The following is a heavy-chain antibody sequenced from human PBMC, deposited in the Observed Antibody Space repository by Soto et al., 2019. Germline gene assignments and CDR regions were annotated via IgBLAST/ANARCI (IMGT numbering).Heavy chain of an antibody. Sequence: ASVKVSCKASGYTFTSYDIYWVRQATGQGLEWMGWMNPNTGNSGYAQKFQGRVTMTSDTSISTAHMELSSLRSEDTAVYYCARRAETNGWNGFGADKYYFDFWGQGTMVTV. CDR1: GYTFTSYD. V-gene: IGHV1-8*01. D-gene: IGHD1-1*01. CDR2: MNPNTGNS. CDR3: ARRAETNGWNGFGADKYYFDF. J-gene: IGHJ4*02.